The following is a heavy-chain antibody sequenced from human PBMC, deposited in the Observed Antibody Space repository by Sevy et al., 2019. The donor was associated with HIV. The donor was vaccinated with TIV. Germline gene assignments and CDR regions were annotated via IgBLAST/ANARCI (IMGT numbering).Heavy chain of an antibody. D-gene: IGHD6-13*01. CDR2: LSFGCGEI. CDR3: ARERQLVLDY. Sequence: GGSLRLSCAASGFTFSKYSMSWVRQPPGKGLEWVSTLSFGCGEINYADSVKGRFTISRDNSKSSVYLQMNNLRPEDTAVYYCARERQLVLDYWGQGTLVTVSS. V-gene: IGHV3-23*01. CDR1: GFTFSKYS. J-gene: IGHJ4*02.